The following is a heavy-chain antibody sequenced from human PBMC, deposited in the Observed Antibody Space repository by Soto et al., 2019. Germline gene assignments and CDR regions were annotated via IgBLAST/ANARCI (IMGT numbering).Heavy chain of an antibody. CDR3: AKDFAYYYGSGAPPYGMDV. J-gene: IGHJ6*02. CDR2: ISWDGGST. D-gene: IGHD3-10*01. V-gene: IGHV3-43*01. CDR1: GFTFDDYT. Sequence: GGSLRLSCVASGFTFDDYTMHWVRQAPGKGLEWVSLISWDGGSTYYADSVKGRFTISRDNSKNSLYLQMNSLRTEDTALYYCAKDFAYYYGSGAPPYGMDVWGQGTTVTVSS.